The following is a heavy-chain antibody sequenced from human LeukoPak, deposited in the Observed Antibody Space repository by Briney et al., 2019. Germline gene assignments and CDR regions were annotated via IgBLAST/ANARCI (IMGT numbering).Heavy chain of an antibody. Sequence: ASVKFSCKASGNTFTGYYIHWVRHATGPGIDWMGWINANSGGTNYAQKCQCRVTMTRDTSISTDYMELSRLTSDDTAVYYCARDQESGASGDHGYWGQGTMVTVSS. D-gene: IGHD7-27*01. V-gene: IGHV1-2*02. CDR2: INANSGGT. CDR3: ARDQESGASGDHGY. J-gene: IGHJ4*02. CDR1: GNTFTGYY.